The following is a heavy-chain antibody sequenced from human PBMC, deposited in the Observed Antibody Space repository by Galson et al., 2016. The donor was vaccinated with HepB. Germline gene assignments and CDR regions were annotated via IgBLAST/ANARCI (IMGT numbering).Heavy chain of an antibody. CDR1: GGSFSGYY. J-gene: IGHJ4*02. Sequence: ETLSLTCAVSGGSFSGYYWTWIRQPPGKGLEWIGEINHSGSSNSNPSLKSRLTISLNMSKKRFSLNLTSVTAADTAVYYCARGRAYYYDSNGYNYWGQGTLVTVSS. CDR3: ARGRAYYYDSNGYNY. CDR2: INHSGSS. D-gene: IGHD3-22*01. V-gene: IGHV4-34*01.